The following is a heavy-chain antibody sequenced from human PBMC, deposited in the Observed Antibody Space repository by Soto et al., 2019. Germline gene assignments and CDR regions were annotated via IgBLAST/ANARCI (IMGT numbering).Heavy chain of an antibody. CDR3: TSWLLLAEQYMDV. J-gene: IGHJ6*03. V-gene: IGHV3-15*01. CDR1: GFNFNIAW. D-gene: IGHD2-15*01. Sequence: EVQLVESGGGLVKPGGSLRLSCTASGFNFNIAWMTWVRRAPGKGLEWIGRIKSKIDGGKTDYAAPVQCRFTISRDDSKTTLYPQMTTLKTEDSAVYYCTSWLLLAEQYMDVWVKGTTVTDSS. CDR2: IKSKIDGGKT.